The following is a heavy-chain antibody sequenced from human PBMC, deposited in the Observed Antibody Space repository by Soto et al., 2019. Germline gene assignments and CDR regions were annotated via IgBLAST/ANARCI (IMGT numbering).Heavy chain of an antibody. CDR2: ISSSSSTI. CDR1: GFTFSSYS. D-gene: IGHD3-3*01. V-gene: IGHV3-48*01. Sequence: GGSLRLSCAASGFTFSSYSMNWVRQAPGKGLEWVSYISSSSSTIYYADSVKGRFTISRDNAKNSLYLQMNSLRAEDTAVYYCAREPKGPDFWSGEGLMDVWGKGTTVTVSS. CDR3: AREPKGPDFWSGEGLMDV. J-gene: IGHJ6*04.